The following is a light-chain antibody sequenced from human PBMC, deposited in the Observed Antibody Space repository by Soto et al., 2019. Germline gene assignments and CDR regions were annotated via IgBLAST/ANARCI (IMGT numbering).Light chain of an antibody. CDR3: CSYAGSSSYV. J-gene: IGLJ1*01. CDR1: SSDVVTYNL. V-gene: IGLV2-23*01. Sequence: QSALTQPASVSGSPGQSINISCTGTSSDVVTYNLVSWYQQHPGKAPTVLIYEGTKRPSGVSNRFSGSKSGNTASLTISGLQAEDEADYYCCSYAGSSSYVFGTGTKLTVL. CDR2: EGT.